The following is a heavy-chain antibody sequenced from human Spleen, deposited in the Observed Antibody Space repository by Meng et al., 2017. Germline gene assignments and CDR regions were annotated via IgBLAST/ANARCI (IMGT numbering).Heavy chain of an antibody. V-gene: IGHV4-59*01. D-gene: IGHD6-13*01. Sequence: SETLSLTCTVSGGSISSYYWSWIRQPPGKGLEWIGYIYYSGSTNYNPSLKSRVTISVDTSKNQFSLKLSSVTAADTAVYYCARVAAAGRFDPWGQGTLVTVSS. J-gene: IGHJ5*02. CDR2: IYYSGST. CDR3: ARVAAAGRFDP. CDR1: GGSISSYY.